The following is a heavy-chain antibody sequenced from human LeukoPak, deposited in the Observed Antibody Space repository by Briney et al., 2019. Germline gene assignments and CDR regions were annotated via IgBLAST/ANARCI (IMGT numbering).Heavy chain of an antibody. CDR1: GYTFTSYG. J-gene: IGHJ5*02. D-gene: IGHD3-10*01. Sequence: ASVKLSCKASGYTFTSYGISWVRQAPGQGLKWIGWISAYNGNTNYAQKLQGRVTMTTDTSTSTAYMELRSLRSDGTAVYYCARDGVWFGELPNWFDPWGQGTLVTVSS. CDR2: ISAYNGNT. CDR3: ARDGVWFGELPNWFDP. V-gene: IGHV1-18*01.